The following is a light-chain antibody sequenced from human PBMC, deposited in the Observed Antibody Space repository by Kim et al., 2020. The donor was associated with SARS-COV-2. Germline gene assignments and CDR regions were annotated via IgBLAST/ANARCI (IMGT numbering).Light chain of an antibody. CDR1: QSVNSY. J-gene: IGKJ4*01. CDR2: DAS. Sequence: EIVLTQSPAPLSLSPGERATLSCRASQSVNSYLAWYQQKPGQAPRLLIYDASNRATGIPARFCGSGFGTDFTLTISSLEPEDFAVYYCQQRSNWPPLTFGGGTKVDIK. CDR3: QQRSNWPPLT. V-gene: IGKV3-11*01.